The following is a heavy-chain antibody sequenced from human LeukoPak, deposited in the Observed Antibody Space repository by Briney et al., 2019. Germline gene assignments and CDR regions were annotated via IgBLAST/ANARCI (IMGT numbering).Heavy chain of an antibody. CDR3: ARWGSSYNLFDY. CDR2: INWNGGST. D-gene: IGHD3-10*01. V-gene: IGHV3-20*04. Sequence: PGGSLRLSCAPSGFIFEDYGMHWVRQAPGKGLEWVSGINWNGGSTGYADSVKGRFTISRDNAKNSLYLQMNSLRAEDTALYYFARWGSSYNLFDYWGQGILVTVSS. J-gene: IGHJ4*02. CDR1: GFIFEDYG.